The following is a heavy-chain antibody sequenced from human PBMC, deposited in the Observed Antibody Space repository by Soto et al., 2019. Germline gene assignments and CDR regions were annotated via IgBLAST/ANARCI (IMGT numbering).Heavy chain of an antibody. CDR2: INAGNGNT. CDR3: ARDGITMVRGGEVYYGMDV. CDR1: GYTFTSYA. D-gene: IGHD3-10*01. V-gene: IGHV1-3*01. Sequence: ASVKVSCKASGYTFTSYAMHWVRQAPGQRLEWMGWINAGNGNTKYSQKFQGRVTITRDTSASTAYMELSSLRSEDTAVYYCARDGITMVRGGEVYYGMDVWGQGTTVTVSS. J-gene: IGHJ6*02.